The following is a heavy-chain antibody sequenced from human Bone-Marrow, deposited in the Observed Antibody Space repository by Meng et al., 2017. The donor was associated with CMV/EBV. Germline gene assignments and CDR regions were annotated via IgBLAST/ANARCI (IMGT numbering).Heavy chain of an antibody. D-gene: IGHD3-9*01. V-gene: IGHV3-64*02. CDR3: AKQISYFDWLFDY. J-gene: IGHJ4*02. CDR1: GLTFSTYA. Sequence: GGSLRLSCAASGLTFSTYAMHGVRQAPGKGLEYVSSISSNGGSTYYAESVKGRFTISRNNSKNTLYLQMSSLRAEDMAVYYCAKQISYFDWLFDYWGQGTLVTVSS. CDR2: ISSNGGST.